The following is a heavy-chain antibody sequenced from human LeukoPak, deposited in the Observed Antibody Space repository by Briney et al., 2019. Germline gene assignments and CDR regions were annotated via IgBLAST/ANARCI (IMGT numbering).Heavy chain of an antibody. D-gene: IGHD2/OR15-2a*01. V-gene: IGHV3-74*03. Sequence: GGSLRLSCAASGFTFNNYWMHWVRQAPGEGLMWVSRINSDGSSTAYADPVKGRFTISRDNAKNTLSLQMNSLRAEDTAVYYCAVSKNFDYWGQGTLVTVSS. CDR1: GFTFNNYW. J-gene: IGHJ4*02. CDR2: INSDGSST. CDR3: AVSKNFDY.